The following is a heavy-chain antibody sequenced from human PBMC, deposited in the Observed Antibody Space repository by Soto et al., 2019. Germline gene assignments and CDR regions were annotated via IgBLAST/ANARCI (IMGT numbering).Heavy chain of an antibody. V-gene: IGHV3-74*01. CDR1: GFTFSDYW. CDR3: TRGIGYSAQDY. CDR2: ISGDVSST. Sequence: EVQLVESGGGLVQPGGSLRLSCAASGFTFSDYWMHWFRQVPGKGRVWVSRISGDVSSTSYADSVKGRFTISRDNAKNTLYVQMNSLRAEDTAVYYCTRGIGYSAQDYWGQGTPVTVSS. D-gene: IGHD1-1*01. J-gene: IGHJ4*02.